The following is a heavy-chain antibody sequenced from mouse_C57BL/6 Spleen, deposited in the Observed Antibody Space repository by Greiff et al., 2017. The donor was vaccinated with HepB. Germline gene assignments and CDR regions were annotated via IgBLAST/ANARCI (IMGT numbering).Heavy chain of an antibody. J-gene: IGHJ2*01. Sequence: QVQLKESGPELVKPGASVKISCKASGYAFSSSWMNWVKQRPGKGLEWIGRIYPGDGDTNYNGKFKGKATLTADKSSSTAYMQLSSLTSEDSAVYFCARSRYYGSSPNFDYWGQGTTLTVSS. CDR3: ARSRYYGSSPNFDY. CDR1: GYAFSSSW. D-gene: IGHD1-1*01. V-gene: IGHV1-82*01. CDR2: IYPGDGDT.